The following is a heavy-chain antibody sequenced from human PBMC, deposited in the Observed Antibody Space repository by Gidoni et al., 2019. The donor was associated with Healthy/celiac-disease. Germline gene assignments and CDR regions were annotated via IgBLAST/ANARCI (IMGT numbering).Heavy chain of an antibody. CDR1: GFTFSSYS. CDR2: ISSSSSSI. V-gene: IGHV3-21*01. D-gene: IGHD3-3*01. CDR3: ASQDYDFWSGYYTTHTDAFDI. Sequence: EVQLVESGGGLVKPGGSLRLSCAASGFTFSSYSMNWVRQAPGKGLEWVSSISSSSSSIYYAESVKGRFTITRDNAKNSLYLQMNSLRAEDTAVYYCASQDYDFWSGYYTTHTDAFDIWGQGTMVTVSS. J-gene: IGHJ3*02.